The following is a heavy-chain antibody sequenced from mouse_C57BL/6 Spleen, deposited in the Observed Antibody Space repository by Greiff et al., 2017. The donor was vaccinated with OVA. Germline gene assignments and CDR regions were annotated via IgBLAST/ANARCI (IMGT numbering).Heavy chain of an antibody. CDR2: INPGSGGT. CDR1: GYAFTNYL. Sequence: VQLQQSGAELVRPGTSVKVSCKASGYAFTNYLIEWVKQRPGQGLEWIGVINPGSGGTNYNEEFKGKATLTADKSSSTAYMQLSSLTSEDCAVYFCAIDEFAYWGQGTLVTVSA. V-gene: IGHV1-54*01. CDR3: AIDEFAY. J-gene: IGHJ3*01.